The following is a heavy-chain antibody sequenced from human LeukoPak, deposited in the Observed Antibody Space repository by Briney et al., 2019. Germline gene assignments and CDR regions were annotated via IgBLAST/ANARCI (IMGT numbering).Heavy chain of an antibody. D-gene: IGHD6-19*01. CDR3: ATTVAGYPDDYFDH. V-gene: IGHV3-48*03. CDR1: GFTFSSYE. CDR2: ISSSGSTI. Sequence: PGGSLRLSCAASGFTFSSYEMNWVRQAPGKGLEWVSYISSSGSTIYYADSVKGRFTISRDNGKNSLYLQMNRLRAEDTAVYYCATTVAGYPDDYFDHWGQGTLVTVSS. J-gene: IGHJ4*02.